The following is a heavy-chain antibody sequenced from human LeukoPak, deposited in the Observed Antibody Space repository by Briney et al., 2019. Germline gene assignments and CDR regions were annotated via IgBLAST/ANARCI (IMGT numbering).Heavy chain of an antibody. CDR1: GDPISSSDRY. CDR2: LYYGGNT. J-gene: IGHJ3*02. V-gene: IGHV4-39*01. D-gene: IGHD3-10*01. Sequence: SETLSLTCTVSGDPISSSDRYWAWIRQPPGKGLEWIASLYYGGNTYYNPSLNGRLTMNVDTSKNQLSLTLRSVTAADAALYFCARRAKSRAFDIWGQGTMVTVSS. CDR3: ARRAKSRAFDI.